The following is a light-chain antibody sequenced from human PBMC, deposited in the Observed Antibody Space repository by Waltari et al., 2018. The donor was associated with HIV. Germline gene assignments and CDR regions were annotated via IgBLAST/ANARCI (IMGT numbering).Light chain of an antibody. CDR1: SSNIGNNY. CDR2: DNN. CDR3: GTWDSSLSAVV. J-gene: IGLJ2*01. Sequence: QSVLTQPPSVSAAPGQKVTISCSGISSNIGNNYVSWYQQLPGTAPKLHIYDNNKRPAGIPDRFSGSKSGTSATLGITGLQTGDEAAYYGGTWDSSLSAVVFGGGTKLTVL. V-gene: IGLV1-51*01.